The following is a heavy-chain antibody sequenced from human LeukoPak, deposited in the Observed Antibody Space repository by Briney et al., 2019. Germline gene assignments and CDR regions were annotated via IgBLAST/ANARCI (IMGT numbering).Heavy chain of an antibody. V-gene: IGHV3-21*01. CDR2: ISSGTSYI. J-gene: IGHJ4*02. Sequence: GGSLRLSCAASILTFSTYSMNWVRQAPGKGLEWVSSISSGTSYIYYADSVKGRFTISRDNANNSMYLQMNTLRAEDTAFYYGARRYCSSTSCPSDDWGQGTLVTVSS. CDR1: ILTFSTYS. CDR3: ARRYCSSTSCPSDD. D-gene: IGHD2-2*01.